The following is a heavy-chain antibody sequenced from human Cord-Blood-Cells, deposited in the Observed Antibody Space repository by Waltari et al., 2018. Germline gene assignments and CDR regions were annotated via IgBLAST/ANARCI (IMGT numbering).Heavy chain of an antibody. CDR1: GGSISSSSYY. V-gene: IGHV4-39*01. Sequence: QLQLQESGPGLVKPSETLSLTCTVSGGSISSSSYYWGWIRQPPGKGLEWIGSIYYSGSTYYNPSLKRRVTIAVDTSKNQFSLKLSSVTAADTAVYYCARRRAGTTFDYWGQGTLVTVSS. CDR2: IYYSGST. CDR3: ARRRAGTTFDY. J-gene: IGHJ4*02. D-gene: IGHD6-19*01.